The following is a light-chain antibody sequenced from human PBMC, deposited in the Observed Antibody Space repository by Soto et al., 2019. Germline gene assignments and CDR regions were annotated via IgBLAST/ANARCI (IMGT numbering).Light chain of an antibody. V-gene: IGLV2-14*01. CDR3: SSWTSSSSLVV. Sequence: QSALTQPASVSGSPGQSITIPCTGTSSDVGDYNYVSWYQQHPGKAPKLMIFDVSNRPSGVSNRFSGSTSGNTASLTISGRQAADEADYFCSSWTSSSSLVVFGGGTKVTVL. CDR1: SSDVGDYNY. CDR2: DVS. J-gene: IGLJ2*01.